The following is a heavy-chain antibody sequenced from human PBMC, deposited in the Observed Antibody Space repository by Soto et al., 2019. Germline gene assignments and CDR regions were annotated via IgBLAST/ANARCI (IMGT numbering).Heavy chain of an antibody. D-gene: IGHD3-3*01. V-gene: IGHV1-3*01. CDR2: INAGNGNT. CDR1: GYTFTSYA. J-gene: IGHJ6*02. CDR3: ARGSGPYYYYGMDV. Sequence: QVQLVQSGAEVKKPGASVKVSCKASGYTFTSYAMRWVRQAPGQRLEWMGWINAGNGNTKYSQKFQGRVTITADESTSTAYMELSSLRSEDTAVYYCARGSGPYYYYGMDVWGQGTTVTVSS.